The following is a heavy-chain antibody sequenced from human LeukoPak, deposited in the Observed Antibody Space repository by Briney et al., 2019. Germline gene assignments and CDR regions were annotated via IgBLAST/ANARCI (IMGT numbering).Heavy chain of an antibody. V-gene: IGHV4-39*01. CDR2: IYYTGSS. CDR3: ARMSRLDY. CDR1: GGSISGSSYY. J-gene: IGHJ4*02. Sequence: SETLSLTCTVSGGSISGSSYYWGWIRQPPGTGLEWIGSIYYTGSSSYNPSLKSRVTISVDTSRNQFSLRLTSVIAADTAVYYCARMSRLDYWGQGTLVTVSS.